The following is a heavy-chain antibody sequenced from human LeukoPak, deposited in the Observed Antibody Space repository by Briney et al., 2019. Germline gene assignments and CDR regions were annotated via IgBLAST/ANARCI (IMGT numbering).Heavy chain of an antibody. CDR3: ETWYNSSWRNAFDI. J-gene: IGHJ3*02. CDR2: IYYSGIT. V-gene: IGHV4-59*08. D-gene: IGHD6-13*01. Sequence: SETLSLTCTVSGGYISDYYWSWIRQPPGKGLEWIGYIYYSGITNYNPSLKTRVTISVDTSKNQFSLRLNSVTAADTAVYYCETWYNSSWRNAFDIWGQGTMVTVSS. CDR1: GGYISDYY.